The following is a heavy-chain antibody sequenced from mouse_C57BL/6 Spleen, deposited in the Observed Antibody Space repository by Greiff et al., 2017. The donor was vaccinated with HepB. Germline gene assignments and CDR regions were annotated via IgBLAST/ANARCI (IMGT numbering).Heavy chain of an antibody. D-gene: IGHD3-2*02. CDR1: GYTFTSYW. CDR2: IYPGSGST. V-gene: IGHV1-55*01. CDR3: ARRGDSSGYSPFAY. J-gene: IGHJ3*01. Sequence: QVQLKQPGAELVKPGASVKMSCKASGYTFTSYWITWVKQRPGQGLEWIGDIYPGSGSTNYNEKFKSKATLTVDTSSSTAYMQLSSLTSEDSAVYYCARRGDSSGYSPFAYWGQGTLVTVSA.